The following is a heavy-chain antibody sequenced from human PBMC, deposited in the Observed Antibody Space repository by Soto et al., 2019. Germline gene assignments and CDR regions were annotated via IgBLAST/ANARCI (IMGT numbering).Heavy chain of an antibody. CDR1: GFSFSDYS. Sequence: GGSLRLSCAASGFSFSDYSMTWVRQTPGRGLEWVSTLTPAGTSFYADSVKGRFTISRDNSKNTVSLQMHSLRAEDTALYYCAKRATTVPTPGNYFDSWGQGTLVTVSS. J-gene: IGHJ4*02. V-gene: IGHV3-23*01. D-gene: IGHD1-1*01. CDR2: LTPAGTS. CDR3: AKRATTVPTPGNYFDS.